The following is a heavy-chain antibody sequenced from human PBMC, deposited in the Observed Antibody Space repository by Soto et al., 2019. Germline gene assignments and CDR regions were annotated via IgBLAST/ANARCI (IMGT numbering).Heavy chain of an antibody. CDR3: ATSAWYRSDY. D-gene: IGHD6-19*01. CDR1: GGSISSDNW. J-gene: IGHJ4*02. CDR2: IYHSGST. Sequence: SETLSLTCAVSGGSISSDNWWSWVRRPPGKGLEWIGEIYHSGSTNYNPALKSRATISVDKSKNQFSLKLNSVTAADTAVYYCATSAWYRSDYWGQGTLVT. V-gene: IGHV4-4*02.